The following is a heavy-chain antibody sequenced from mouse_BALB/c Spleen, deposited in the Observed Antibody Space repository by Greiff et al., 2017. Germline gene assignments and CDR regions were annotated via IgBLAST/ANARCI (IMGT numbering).Heavy chain of an antibody. Sequence: VQLQQSGAELVRPGASVTLSCKASGYTFTDYEMHWVKQTPVHGLEWIGAIDPETGGTAYNQKFKGKATLTADKSSSTAYMELRSLTSEDSAVYYCTRGDYGRYWGQGTTLTASS. J-gene: IGHJ2*01. CDR1: GYTFTDYE. CDR2: IDPETGGT. CDR3: TRGDYGRY. D-gene: IGHD1-1*02. V-gene: IGHV1-15*01.